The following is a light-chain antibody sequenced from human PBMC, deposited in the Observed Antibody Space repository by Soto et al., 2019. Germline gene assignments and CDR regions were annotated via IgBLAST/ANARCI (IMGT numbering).Light chain of an antibody. J-gene: IGLJ3*02. V-gene: IGLV1-44*01. CDR1: SSNIGSNT. CDR2: KSN. Sequence: QPVLTQPPSASATPGQRVTISCSGSSSNIGSNTVNWYQQLPGTAPKLLIYKSNQRPSGVPDRFSGSKSGTSASLAISGLQSEDEADYYCAAWDDSLNGRVFGGRTKLTVL. CDR3: AAWDDSLNGRV.